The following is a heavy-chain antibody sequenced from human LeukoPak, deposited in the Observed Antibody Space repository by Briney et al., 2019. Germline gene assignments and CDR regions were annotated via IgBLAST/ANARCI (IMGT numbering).Heavy chain of an antibody. D-gene: IGHD2-2*01. CDR2: TYYRSTWYN. J-gene: IGHJ5*02. Sequence: SRTLSLTCAISGDSGSSNSVTWNWIRQSPSRGLEWLGRTYYRSTWYNDYAVSVRGRITVNPDTSKNQFSLHLNSVTPEDTAVYYCARRLTQYDCFDPWGQGILVTVSS. V-gene: IGHV6-1*01. CDR3: ARRLTQYDCFDP. CDR1: GDSGSSNSVT.